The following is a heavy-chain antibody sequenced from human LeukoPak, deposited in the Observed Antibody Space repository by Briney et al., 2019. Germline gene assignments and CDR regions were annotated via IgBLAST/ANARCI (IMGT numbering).Heavy chain of an antibody. J-gene: IGHJ1*01. Sequence: GGSLRLSCAASGFTFSSYEMNWVRQAPGKGLEWVSYISSSGSTIYYADSVKGRFTISRDNSKNTLYLQMNSLRAEDTAVYYCARDQFATGYFQHWGQGTLVTVSS. CDR2: ISSSGSTI. V-gene: IGHV3-48*03. CDR3: ARDQFATGYFQH. D-gene: IGHD2-15*01. CDR1: GFTFSSYE.